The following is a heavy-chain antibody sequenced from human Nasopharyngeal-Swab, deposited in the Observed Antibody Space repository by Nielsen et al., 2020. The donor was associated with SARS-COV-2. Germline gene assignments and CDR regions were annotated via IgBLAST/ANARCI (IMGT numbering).Heavy chain of an antibody. CDR3: ARDWGGGSRNWFDP. D-gene: IGHD2-15*01. Sequence: GSLRLSCTVSGGSISSYYWSWIRQPPGKGLEWIGYIYYSGSTNYNPSLKSRVTISVDTSKNQFSLKLSSVTAADTAVYYCARDWGGGSRNWFDPWGQGTLVTVSS. V-gene: IGHV4-59*12. J-gene: IGHJ5*02. CDR2: IYYSGST. CDR1: GGSISSYY.